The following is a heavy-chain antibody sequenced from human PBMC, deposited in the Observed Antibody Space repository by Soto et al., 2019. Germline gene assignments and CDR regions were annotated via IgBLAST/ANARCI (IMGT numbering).Heavy chain of an antibody. CDR2: LSGSGDRT. CDR3: AKVKWGDYHYYGMDV. D-gene: IGHD7-27*01. V-gene: IGHV3-23*01. J-gene: IGHJ6*02. CDR1: GFTFSSYA. Sequence: GGSLRLSCAASGFTFSSYAMTWARQAPGKGLEWVSALSGSGDRTYYADSVKGRFTISRDNSMNTLFLQMNNLRAEDTAVYYCAKVKWGDYHYYGMDVWGQGTTVTVSS.